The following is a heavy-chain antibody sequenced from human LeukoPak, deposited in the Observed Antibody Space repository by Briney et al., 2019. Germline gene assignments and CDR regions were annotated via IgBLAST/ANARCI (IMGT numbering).Heavy chain of an antibody. Sequence: PSETLSLTCTVSGGSISSSSYYWGWIRQPPGKGLEWIGSIYYSGSTYYNPSLKSRVTISVDTSKNQFSLKLSSVTAADTAVYCCARLAALWFGELLLEGWFDPWGQGTLVTVSS. D-gene: IGHD3-10*01. CDR2: IYYSGST. J-gene: IGHJ5*02. CDR3: ARLAALWFGELLLEGWFDP. CDR1: GGSISSSSYY. V-gene: IGHV4-39*01.